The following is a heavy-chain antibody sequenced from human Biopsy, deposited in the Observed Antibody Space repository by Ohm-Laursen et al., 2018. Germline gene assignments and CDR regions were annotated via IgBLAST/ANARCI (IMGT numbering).Heavy chain of an antibody. J-gene: IGHJ6*02. V-gene: IGHV1-46*01. CDR2: VNPVAEAT. D-gene: IGHD2-21*01. Sequence: ASVKVSCKASGYNFGNYYINWVRKVPGQGLEWLGVVNPVAEATMYAQKFQDRITLTRDASTNTVYMDLTSLTSEDTAVYYCARESPLRLGVCGAIRCFKEVFGMNVWGQGTTVIVSS. CDR3: ARESPLRLGVCGAIRCFKEVFGMNV. CDR1: GYNFGNYY.